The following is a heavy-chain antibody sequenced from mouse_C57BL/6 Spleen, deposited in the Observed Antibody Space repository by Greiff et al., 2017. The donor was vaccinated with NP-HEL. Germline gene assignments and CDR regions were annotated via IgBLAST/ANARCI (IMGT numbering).Heavy chain of an antibody. CDR1: GYAFSSSW. CDR2: IYPGDGDT. J-gene: IGHJ2*01. V-gene: IGHV1-82*01. Sequence: QVQLKQSGPELVKPGASVKISCKASGYAFSSSWMNWVKQRPGKGLEWIGRIYPGDGDTNYNGKFKGKATLTADKSSSTAYMQLSSLTSEDSAVYFCARSFYGNYAYYFDYWGQGTTLTVSS. CDR3: ARSFYGNYAYYFDY. D-gene: IGHD2-10*01.